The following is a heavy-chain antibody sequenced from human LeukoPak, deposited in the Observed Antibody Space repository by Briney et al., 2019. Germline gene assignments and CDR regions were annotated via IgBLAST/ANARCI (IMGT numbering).Heavy chain of an antibody. CDR3: ARGHYDKRWFDP. CDR1: GGSISSYY. V-gene: IGHV4-59*01. D-gene: IGHD3-22*01. CDR2: IYYSGST. Sequence: SETLSLTCTVSGGSISSYYWSWIRQPPGKGLEWIGYIYYSGSTNYNPSLKSRVTISVDTSKYQFSLKLSSVTAADTAVYYCARGHYDKRWFDPWGQGTLVTVSS. J-gene: IGHJ5*02.